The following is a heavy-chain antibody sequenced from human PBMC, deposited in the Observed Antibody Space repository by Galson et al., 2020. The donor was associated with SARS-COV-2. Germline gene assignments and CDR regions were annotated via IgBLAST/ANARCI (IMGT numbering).Heavy chain of an antibody. CDR1: GFTFITYA. D-gene: IGHD6-13*01. CDR3: AQGRGGIAAVTYFDY. Sequence: GGSLRLSCAASGFTFITYAMSWVRQTPGKGLEWVSALSGSGVSTNYADSVKGRFTISRDNSKNTLYLQMNSLRAEDTAVYYCAQGRGGIAAVTYFDYWGQGTLVTVSS. CDR2: LSGSGVST. V-gene: IGHV3-23*01. J-gene: IGHJ4*02.